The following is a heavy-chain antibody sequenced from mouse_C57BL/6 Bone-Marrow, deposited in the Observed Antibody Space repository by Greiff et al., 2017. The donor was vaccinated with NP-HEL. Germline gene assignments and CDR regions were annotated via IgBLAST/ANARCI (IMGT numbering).Heavy chain of an antibody. CDR2: IYPGDGDT. V-gene: IGHV1-82*01. J-gene: IGHJ1*03. CDR3: ARSYYYGSSYWYFDV. D-gene: IGHD1-1*01. CDR1: GYAFSSSW. Sequence: QVQLKQSGPELVKPGASVKISCKASGYAFSSSWMNWVKQRPGKGLEWIGRIYPGDGDTNYNGKFKGKATLTADKSSSTAYMQRSSLTSEDSAVYFCARSYYYGSSYWYFDVWGTGTTVTVSS.